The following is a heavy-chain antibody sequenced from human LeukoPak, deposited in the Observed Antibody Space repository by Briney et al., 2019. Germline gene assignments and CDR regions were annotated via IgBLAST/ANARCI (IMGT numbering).Heavy chain of an antibody. CDR2: IRSKAYGGTT. Sequence: GGSLRLSCTASGFTFGDYAKSWFRQAPGKGLEWVGFIRSKAYGGTTEYAASVKGRFTISRDDSKSIAYLQMNSLKTEDTAVYYCTRGGSYAPIDYWGQGTLVTVSS. CDR1: GFTFGDYA. D-gene: IGHD3-16*01. V-gene: IGHV3-49*03. J-gene: IGHJ4*02. CDR3: TRGGSYAPIDY.